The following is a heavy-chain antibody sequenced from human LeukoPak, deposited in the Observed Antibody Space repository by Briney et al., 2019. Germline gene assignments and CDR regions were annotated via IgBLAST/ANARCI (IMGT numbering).Heavy chain of an antibody. J-gene: IGHJ4*02. CDR2: IYPGDSDT. V-gene: IGHV5-51*01. CDR3: ARHPAWYSSGWAPDY. D-gene: IGHD6-19*01. Sequence: GESLKISSKGSGYSFTSYWIGWVRQMPGKGLEWMGIIYPGDSDTRYSPSFQGQVTISTDKSISTAYLQWSSLKASDTAMYYCARHPAWYSSGWAPDYWGQGTLVTVSS. CDR1: GYSFTSYW.